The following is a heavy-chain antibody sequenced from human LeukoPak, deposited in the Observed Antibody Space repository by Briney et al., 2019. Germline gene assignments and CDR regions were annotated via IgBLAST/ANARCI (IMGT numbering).Heavy chain of an antibody. J-gene: IGHJ4*02. CDR3: AGRGYGDYFFDS. CDR1: GFTFTTFN. CDR2: ISSSSDYI. D-gene: IGHD4-17*01. V-gene: IGHV3-21*01. Sequence: PGGSLRLSCAASGFTFTTFNMNWVRQSPGKGLEWVSCISSSSDYIYYADSVKGRFTISRDNSRNSLYLQMNSLRAEDTAVYYCAGRGYGDYFFDSWGQGTLVAVSS.